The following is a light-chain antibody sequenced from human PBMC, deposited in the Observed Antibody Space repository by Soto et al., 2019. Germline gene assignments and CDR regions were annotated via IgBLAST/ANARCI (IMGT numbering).Light chain of an antibody. Sequence: IRLTQSPSSLSASVGDRVTVTCRASDDITNYLAWYQQKAGKAPKLLIYDASTLYSGVPPRFRGSGSGTDVTLPISGLQPEDFATYYCQQLTRCPSTFGGGTKVELK. V-gene: IGKV1-9*01. CDR1: DDITNY. CDR3: QQLTRCPST. CDR2: DAS. J-gene: IGKJ4*01.